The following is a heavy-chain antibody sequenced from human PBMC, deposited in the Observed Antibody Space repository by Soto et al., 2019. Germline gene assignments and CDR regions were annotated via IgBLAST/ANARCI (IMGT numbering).Heavy chain of an antibody. J-gene: IGHJ3*02. CDR3: AKLLGAGYYGAFDI. CDR2: ISWDGGST. Sequence: SLRLSCAASGFTFDDYAMHWVRQAPGKGLEWVSLISWDGGSTYYADSVKGRFTISRDNSKNSLYLQMNSLRAEDTALYYCAKLLGAGYYGAFDIWGQGTMVTVSS. CDR1: GFTFDDYA. D-gene: IGHD3-3*01. V-gene: IGHV3-43D*04.